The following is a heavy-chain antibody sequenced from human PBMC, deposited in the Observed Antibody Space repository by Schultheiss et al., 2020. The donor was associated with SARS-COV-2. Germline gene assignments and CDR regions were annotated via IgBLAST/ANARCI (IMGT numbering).Heavy chain of an antibody. J-gene: IGHJ4*02. V-gene: IGHV4-61*01. D-gene: IGHD1-26*01. Sequence: GSLRLSCTVSGGSVNSGSYYWSWIRQPPGKGLEWIGEINHSGSTNYNPSLKSRVTISVDTSKNQFSLKLTSVTDADTAVYYCARQSDGSEGGFDFWGQGTLVTVSS. CDR3: ARQSDGSEGGFDF. CDR1: GGSVNSGSYY. CDR2: INHSGST.